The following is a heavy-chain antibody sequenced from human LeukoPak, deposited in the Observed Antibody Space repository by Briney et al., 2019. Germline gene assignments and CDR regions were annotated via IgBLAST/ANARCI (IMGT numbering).Heavy chain of an antibody. CDR3: TRRRYDGYNSYYYGMDV. CDR2: IRSKANSYAT. CDR1: GFTFSGSA. J-gene: IGHJ6*02. V-gene: IGHV3-73*01. D-gene: IGHD5-24*01. Sequence: PGGSLRLSCAASGFTFSGSAMHWVRQASGKGLEWVGRIRSKANSYATAYAASVKGRFTISRDDSKNTAYLQMNSLKTEDTAVYYCTRRRYDGYNSYYYGMDVWGQGTTVTVSS.